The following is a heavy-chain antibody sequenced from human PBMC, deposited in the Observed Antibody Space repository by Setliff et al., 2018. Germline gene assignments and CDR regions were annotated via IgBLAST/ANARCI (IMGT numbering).Heavy chain of an antibody. CDR3: ARDRFGRLCESSGPCYASPFFFDL. CDR1: GYTFTSYY. V-gene: IGHV1-46*01. J-gene: IGHJ4*02. D-gene: IGHD3-22*01. CDR2: INPSGGST. Sequence: GASVKVSCKASGYTFTSYYMHWVRQAPGQGLEWMGIINPSGGSTSYAQKFQGRVTMTRDTSTSTVYMELSSLRSEDTAVYYCARDRFGRLCESSGPCYASPFFFDLWGQGALVTVS.